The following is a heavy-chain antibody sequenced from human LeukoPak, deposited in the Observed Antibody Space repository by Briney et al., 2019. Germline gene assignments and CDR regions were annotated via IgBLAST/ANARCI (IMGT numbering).Heavy chain of an antibody. V-gene: IGHV4-34*01. CDR3: ELFVVVVPAANYRRGVVDNTADY. J-gene: IGHJ4*02. CDR2: INHSGST. CDR1: GGSFSGYY. D-gene: IGHD2-2*01. Sequence: SETLSLTCAVYGGSFSGYYWSWIRQPPGKGLEWIGEINHSGSTNYNPSLKSRVTISVDTSKNQFSLKLSSVTAADTAVYYCELFVVVVPAANYRRGVVDNTADYWGQGTLVTVSS.